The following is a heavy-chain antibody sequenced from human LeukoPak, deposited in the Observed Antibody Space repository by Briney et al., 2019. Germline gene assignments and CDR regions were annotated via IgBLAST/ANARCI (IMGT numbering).Heavy chain of an antibody. CDR1: GFTFSTYS. CDR2: ISSSSGTT. CDR3: ARVPRFLEWLLPDY. Sequence: GGSLRLSCAASGFTFSTYSMNWVRRVPGRGLEWVSHISSSSGTTYYADSVKGRFTISRDNAKNSLYLQMNSLRAEDTAVYYCARVPRFLEWLLPDYWGQGTLVTVSS. V-gene: IGHV3-48*01. J-gene: IGHJ4*02. D-gene: IGHD3-3*01.